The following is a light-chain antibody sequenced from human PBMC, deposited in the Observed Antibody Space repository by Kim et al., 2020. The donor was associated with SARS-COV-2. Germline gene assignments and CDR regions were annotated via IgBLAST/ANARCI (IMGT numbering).Light chain of an antibody. CDR3: QQYNSYLYT. V-gene: IGKV1-5*03. CDR2: KAS. Sequence: ASVVDRVTITCRVSQSISSWLAWYQQKPGKAPKLLIYKASSLERGVPSRFSGSGSGTEFTLTISSLQPDDFATYYCQQYNSYLYTFGQGTKLEI. CDR1: QSISSW. J-gene: IGKJ2*01.